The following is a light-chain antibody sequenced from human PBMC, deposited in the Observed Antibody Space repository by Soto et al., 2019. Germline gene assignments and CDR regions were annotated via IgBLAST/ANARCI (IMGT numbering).Light chain of an antibody. CDR2: AND. CDR1: SSNIGAGFD. J-gene: IGLJ2*01. CDR3: QAYDNSLRAYV. Sequence: QSVLTQPHSVSGAPGQRLTISCAGTSSNIGAGFDVHWYQQLPGTAPNLLIYANDDRPSGVPDRFSGSTSGTSASLAITGLQAEDAADYYCQAYDNSLRAYVFGGGTKLTVL. V-gene: IGLV1-40*01.